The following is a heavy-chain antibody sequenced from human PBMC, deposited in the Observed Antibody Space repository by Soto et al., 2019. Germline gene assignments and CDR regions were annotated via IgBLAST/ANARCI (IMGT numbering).Heavy chain of an antibody. CDR2: ISAYNGNT. D-gene: IGHD3-10*01. V-gene: IGHV1-18*04. CDR3: ARDTRDGFGELLYYFDY. J-gene: IGHJ4*02. CDR1: GYTFTSYG. Sequence: GASVKVSCKASGYTFTSYGISWVRQAPGQGLEWMGWISAYNGNTNYAQKLQGRVTVTTDTSTSTAYMELRSLRSDDTAVYYCARDTRDGFGELLYYFDYWGQGTLVTVSS.